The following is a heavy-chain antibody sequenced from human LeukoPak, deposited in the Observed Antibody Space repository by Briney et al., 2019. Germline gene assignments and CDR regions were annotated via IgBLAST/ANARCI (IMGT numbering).Heavy chain of an antibody. CDR3: ARGEGSSWYQYYYYYGMDV. D-gene: IGHD6-13*01. Sequence: GGSLRLSCAASGFTFSSYAMSWVRQAPGQGLEWMGIINPSGGSTSYAQKFQGRVTMTRDTSTSTVYMELSSLRSEDTAVYYCARGEGSSWYQYYYYYGMDVWGQGTTVTVSS. CDR1: GFTFSSYA. J-gene: IGHJ6*02. V-gene: IGHV1-46*01. CDR2: INPSGGST.